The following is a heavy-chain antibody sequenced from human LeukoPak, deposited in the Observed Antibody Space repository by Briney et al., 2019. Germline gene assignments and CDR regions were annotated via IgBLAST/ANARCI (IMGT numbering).Heavy chain of an antibody. J-gene: IGHJ4*02. D-gene: IGHD3-10*01. CDR2: MDPDGNTI. Sequence: GGSLRLSCAASGFTFSSYWMHWVRQAPGKGLVWVSRMDPDGNTINYADSVKGRFSISRDNAKNTLYLQMNSLRAEDTAVYYCARAGYYRFDYWGQGTLVIVSS. CDR1: GFTFSSYW. V-gene: IGHV3-74*01. CDR3: ARAGYYRFDY.